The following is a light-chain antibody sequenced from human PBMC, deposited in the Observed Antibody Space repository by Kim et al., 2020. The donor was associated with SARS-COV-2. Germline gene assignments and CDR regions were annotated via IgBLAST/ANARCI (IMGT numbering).Light chain of an antibody. CDR3: YQRSTWPLT. CDR2: DAS. V-gene: IGKV3-11*01. J-gene: IGKJ4*01. Sequence: SPGERATLSCRASQSVSSYLAWYQQKPGQAPRLLISDASNRATGIPARFSGSGSGTDFTLTISSLEPEDFAVYYCYQRSTWPLTFGGGTKVDIK. CDR1: QSVSSY.